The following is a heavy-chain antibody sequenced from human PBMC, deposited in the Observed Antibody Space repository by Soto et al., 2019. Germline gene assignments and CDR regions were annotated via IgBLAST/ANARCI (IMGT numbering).Heavy chain of an antibody. CDR1: GFTFSSYA. J-gene: IGHJ6*02. CDR2: ISYDGSNK. CDR3: ARDLRQQLVPLDYYYYGMDV. D-gene: IGHD6-13*01. Sequence: GGSLRLSCAASGFTFSSYAMHWVRQAPGKGLEWVAVISYDGSNKYYADSVKGRFTISRDNSKNTLYLQMNSLRAEDTAVYYCARDLRQQLVPLDYYYYGMDVWGQGTTVTVSS. V-gene: IGHV3-30-3*01.